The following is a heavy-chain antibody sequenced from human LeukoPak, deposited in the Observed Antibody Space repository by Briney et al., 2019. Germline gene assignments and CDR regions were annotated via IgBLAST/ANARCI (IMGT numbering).Heavy chain of an antibody. CDR2: ISGSGGST. V-gene: IGHV3-23*01. CDR3: AKATRGRWLQLLGIDY. J-gene: IGHJ4*02. D-gene: IGHD5-24*01. Sequence: GGSLRLSCAASGFTFSSYAMSWFRQAPGKGLEWGSSISGSGGSTYYADSVKGRFTISRDNSKNTVYLQINSLRAEDTAVYYCAKATRGRWLQLLGIDYWGQGTLVTVSS. CDR1: GFTFSSYA.